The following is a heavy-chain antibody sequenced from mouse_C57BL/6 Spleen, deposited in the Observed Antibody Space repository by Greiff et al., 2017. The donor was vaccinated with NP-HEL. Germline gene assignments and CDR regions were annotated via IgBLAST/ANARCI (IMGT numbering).Heavy chain of an antibody. CDR3: ARAIYPKAMDY. J-gene: IGHJ4*01. Sequence: ESGPGLVKPSQSLSLTCSVTGYSITSGYYWNWIRQFPGNKLEWMGYISYDGSNNYNPSLKNRISITRDTSKNQFFLKLNSVTTEDTATYYCARAIYPKAMDYWGQGTSVTVSS. D-gene: IGHD2-1*01. V-gene: IGHV3-6*01. CDR2: ISYDGSN. CDR1: GYSITSGYY.